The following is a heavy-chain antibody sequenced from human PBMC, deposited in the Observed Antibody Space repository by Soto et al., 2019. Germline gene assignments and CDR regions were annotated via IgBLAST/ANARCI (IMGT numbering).Heavy chain of an antibody. Sequence: EVQLVESGGGLVQPGGSLRLSCTVSGFTFGNYWMTWVRQAPGKGLEWVANMKQNGSEKYYVDSVNGRFAISRDNAKNSLYLQMNSLSSEDTAVYYCASQRGSYAMDVWGQGTTVTVS. CDR3: ASQRGSYAMDV. V-gene: IGHV3-7*05. J-gene: IGHJ6*02. CDR1: GFTFGNYW. D-gene: IGHD1-1*01. CDR2: MKQNGSEK.